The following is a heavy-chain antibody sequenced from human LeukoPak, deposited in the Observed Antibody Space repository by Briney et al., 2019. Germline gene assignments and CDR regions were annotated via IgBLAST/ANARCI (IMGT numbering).Heavy chain of an antibody. CDR3: ARDLALLSDFWSGTHFDY. J-gene: IGHJ4*02. Sequence: VSVKVSCKASGYTFTSYGISWVRQAPGQGLEWMGWISAYNGNTNYAQKLQGRVTMTTDTSTSTAYMELRSLRSDDTAVYYCARDLALLSDFWSGTHFDYWGQGTLVTVSS. D-gene: IGHD3-3*01. CDR2: ISAYNGNT. V-gene: IGHV1-18*01. CDR1: GYTFTSYG.